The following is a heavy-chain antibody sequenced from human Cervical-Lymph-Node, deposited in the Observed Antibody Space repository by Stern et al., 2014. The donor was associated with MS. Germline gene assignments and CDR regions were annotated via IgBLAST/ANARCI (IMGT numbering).Heavy chain of an antibody. CDR1: GASISSGDYL. V-gene: IGHV4-31*03. CDR3: ARSSSWPHLFDY. Sequence: VQLQESGPGLVKPSQTLSLTCTVSGASISSGDYLWSWIRQHPGKGLEWIGYIHYSGGAYYNKSLKSRVTISLDTSKNQFSLKLSSVTAADTAVYYCARSSSWPHLFDYWGQGTLVTVSS. D-gene: IGHD6-13*01. J-gene: IGHJ4*02. CDR2: IHYSGGA.